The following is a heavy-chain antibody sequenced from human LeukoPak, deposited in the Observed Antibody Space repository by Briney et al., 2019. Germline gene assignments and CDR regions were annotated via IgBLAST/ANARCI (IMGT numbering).Heavy chain of an antibody. Sequence: SETLSLTCTVSGGSISSYYWSWIRQPPGKGLEWIGYIYYSGSTNYNPSLKSRVTISVDTSKNQFSLTLSSVTAADTAVYYCARDSRSLGVTTVTRGFDYWGQGTLVTVSS. J-gene: IGHJ4*02. CDR1: GGSISSYY. CDR2: IYYSGST. D-gene: IGHD4-17*01. CDR3: ARDSRSLGVTTVTRGFDY. V-gene: IGHV4-59*01.